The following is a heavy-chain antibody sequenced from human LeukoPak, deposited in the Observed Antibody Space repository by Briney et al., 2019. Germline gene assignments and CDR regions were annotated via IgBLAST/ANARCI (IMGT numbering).Heavy chain of an antibody. V-gene: IGHV3-23*01. D-gene: IGHD3-16*01. CDR1: GFTFSYYD. CDR2: INDNGRST. J-gene: IGHJ4*02. Sequence: PGGSLRLSCAASGFTFSYYDMSWVRQAPGKGLEWVSGINDNGRSTYYAESVKGRFTISRDSSKSTLYLQVNSLRAEDTAVYYCVMGYYFDSWGQGTLVTVSS. CDR3: VMGYYFDS.